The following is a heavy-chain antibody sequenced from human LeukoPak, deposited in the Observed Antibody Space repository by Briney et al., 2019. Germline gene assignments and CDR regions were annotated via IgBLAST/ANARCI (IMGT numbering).Heavy chain of an antibody. CDR2: ISSSSSYI. J-gene: IGHJ4*02. V-gene: IGHV3-21*01. Sequence: GGSLRLSCAASGFTFSSYAMSWVRQAPGKGLEWVSSISSSSSYIYYADSVKGRFTISRDNAKNSLYLQMNSLRAEDTAADYCAFPPLAYYYDGSVYYYYIWGKGPLVPVSS. D-gene: IGHD3-22*01. CDR1: GFTFSSYA. CDR3: AFPPLAYYYDGSVYYYYI.